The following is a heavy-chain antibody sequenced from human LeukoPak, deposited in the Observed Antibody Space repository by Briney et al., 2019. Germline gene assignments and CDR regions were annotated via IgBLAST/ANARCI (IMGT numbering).Heavy chain of an antibody. CDR2: INHSGST. V-gene: IGHV4-34*01. Sequence: SETLSLTCAVYGGSFSGYYWSWIRQPPGKGLEWIGEINHSGSTNYNPSLKSRVTISVDTSKNQFSLKLSSVTAADTAVYYCARGLDHHTAMVVYYFDYWGQGTLVTVSS. CDR3: ARGLDHHTAMVVYYFDY. D-gene: IGHD5-18*01. J-gene: IGHJ4*02. CDR1: GGSFSGYY.